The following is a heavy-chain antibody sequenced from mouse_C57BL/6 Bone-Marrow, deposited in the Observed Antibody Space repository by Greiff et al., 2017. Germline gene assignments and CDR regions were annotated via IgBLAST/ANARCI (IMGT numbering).Heavy chain of an antibody. J-gene: IGHJ2*01. CDR3: ARTYYSFFDY. CDR2: IYPRSGNT. V-gene: IGHV1-81*01. CDR1: GYTFTSYG. D-gene: IGHD2-12*01. Sequence: VKLVESGAELARPGASVKLSCKASGYTFTSYGISWVKQRTGQGLEWIGEIYPRSGNTYYNEKFKGKATLTADKSSSTAYMELRSLTSEDSAVYFCARTYYSFFDYWGQGTTLTVSS.